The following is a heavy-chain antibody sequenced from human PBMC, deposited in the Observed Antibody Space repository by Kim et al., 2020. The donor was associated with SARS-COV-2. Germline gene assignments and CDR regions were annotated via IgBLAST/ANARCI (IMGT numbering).Heavy chain of an antibody. CDR3: AAPSAAGIFYYYYGMDV. CDR2: ISSSSSTI. J-gene: IGHJ6*02. V-gene: IGHV3-48*02. Sequence: GGSLRLSCAASGFTFSSYSMNWVRQAPGKGLEWVSYISSSSSTIYYADSVKGRFTISRDNAKNSLYLQMNSLRDEDTAVYYCAAPSAAGIFYYYYGMDVWGQGTTVTVSS. CDR1: GFTFSSYS. D-gene: IGHD6-13*01.